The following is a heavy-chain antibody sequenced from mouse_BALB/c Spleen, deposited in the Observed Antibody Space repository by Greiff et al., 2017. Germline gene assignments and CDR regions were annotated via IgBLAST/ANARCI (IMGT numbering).Heavy chain of an antibody. J-gene: IGHJ3*01. D-gene: IGHD1-1*01. V-gene: IGHV3-6*02. CDR3: ARSPITTVVEGAWFAY. Sequence: EVQLQESGPGLVKPSQSLSLTCSVTGYSITSGYYWNWIRQFPGNKLEWMGYISYDGSNNYNPSLKNRISITRDTSKNQFFLKLNSVTTEDTATYYCARSPITTVVEGAWFAYWGQGTLVTVSA. CDR2: ISYDGSN. CDR1: GYSITSGYY.